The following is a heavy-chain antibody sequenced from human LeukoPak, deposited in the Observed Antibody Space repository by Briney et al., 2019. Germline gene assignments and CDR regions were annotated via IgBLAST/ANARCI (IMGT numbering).Heavy chain of an antibody. CDR3: ARGVGSYSAQYYFDY. V-gene: IGHV3-48*01. J-gene: IGHJ4*02. Sequence: GGSLRLSCAASGFTFSSYSMNWVRQAPGKGLEWVSYISSSSSTIYYADSVKGRFTISRDNAKNSLYLQMNSLRAEDTAVYYCARGVGSYSAQYYFDYWGQGTLVTVSS. CDR2: ISSSSSTI. D-gene: IGHD3-10*01. CDR1: GFTFSSYS.